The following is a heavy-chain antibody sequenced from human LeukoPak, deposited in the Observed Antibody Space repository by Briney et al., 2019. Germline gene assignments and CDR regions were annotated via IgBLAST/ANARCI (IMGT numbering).Heavy chain of an antibody. D-gene: IGHD6-13*01. CDR3: ARARRSDSSSWYDY. CDR1: GFTFSSYE. Sequence: PGGSLRLSCAASGFTFSSYEMNWVRQAPGKGLEWVSYISSSASSIHYADSVKGRFTISRDNSKNTLYLQMGSLRGEDMAVYYCARARRSDSSSWYDYWGQGALVTVSS. CDR2: ISSSASSI. V-gene: IGHV3-48*03. J-gene: IGHJ4*02.